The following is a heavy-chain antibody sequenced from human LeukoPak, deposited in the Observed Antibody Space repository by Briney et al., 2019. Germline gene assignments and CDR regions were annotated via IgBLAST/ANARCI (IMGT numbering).Heavy chain of an antibody. Sequence: GGSLRLSCAASGFTFSSYAMNWVRQAPGKGLEWVSAISGSGGSTYYADSVKGRFTISRDNSKNTLYLQMNSLRAEDTAVYYCAKDYYDSSAYYAEYFQHWGQGTLVAVSS. CDR3: AKDYYDSSAYYAEYFQH. J-gene: IGHJ1*01. CDR1: GFTFSSYA. CDR2: ISGSGGST. V-gene: IGHV3-23*01. D-gene: IGHD3-22*01.